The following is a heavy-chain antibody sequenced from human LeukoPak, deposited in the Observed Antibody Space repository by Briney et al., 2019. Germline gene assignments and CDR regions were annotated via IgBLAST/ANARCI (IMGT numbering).Heavy chain of an antibody. Sequence: PGRSLRLSCAASGFTFSSYGMHWIRQAPGKGLEWVSYISSSGSTIYYADSVKGRFTISRDNAKNSLYLQMNSLRAEDTAVYYCARASLEYSSSRTYYFDYWGQGTLVTVSS. CDR3: ARASLEYSSSRTYYFDY. CDR1: GFTFSSYG. J-gene: IGHJ4*02. CDR2: ISSSGSTI. D-gene: IGHD6-6*01. V-gene: IGHV3-48*04.